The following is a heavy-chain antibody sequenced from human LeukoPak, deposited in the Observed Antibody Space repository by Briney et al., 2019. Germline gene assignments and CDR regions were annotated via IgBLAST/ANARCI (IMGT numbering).Heavy chain of an antibody. D-gene: IGHD6-6*01. CDR2: ISAYNGNT. V-gene: IGHV1-18*01. CDR3: ARSYSSSSHYSYYYYMDV. Sequence: ASVKVSCKASGYTFTSYGISWVRQAPGQGLEWMGWISAYNGNTNYAQKLQGRVTITTDESTSTAYMELSSLRSEDTAVYYCARSYSSSSHYSYYYYMDVWGKGTTVTVSS. J-gene: IGHJ6*03. CDR1: GYTFTSYG.